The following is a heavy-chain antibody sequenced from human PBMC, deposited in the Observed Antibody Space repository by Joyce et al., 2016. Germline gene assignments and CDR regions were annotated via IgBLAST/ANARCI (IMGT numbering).Heavy chain of an antibody. Sequence: QITLKESGPTLVKPTQTLTLTCTFSGFSLSTSGVAVGWIRQPPGKALEWLALIYWDGDKRYSPSLKTRLTIAKDTSKNQVVLTMSNMDPVDTATYYWAHRQTAATLRGGFDYWGQGSLVIVSS. J-gene: IGHJ4*02. V-gene: IGHV2-5*02. CDR1: GFSLSTSGVA. CDR2: IYWDGDK. D-gene: IGHD6-13*01. CDR3: AHRQTAATLRGGFDY.